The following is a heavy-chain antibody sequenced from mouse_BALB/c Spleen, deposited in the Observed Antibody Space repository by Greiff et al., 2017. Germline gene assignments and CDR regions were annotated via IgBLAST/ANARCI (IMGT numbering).Heavy chain of an antibody. Sequence: VQLQQSGPGLVAPSQSLSITCTVSGFSLTSYGVSWVRQPPGKGLEWLGVIWSGGSTDYNAAFISRLSISKDNSKSQVFFKMNSLQADDTAIYYCARKGHYYGSSPWFAYWGQGTLVTVSA. V-gene: IGHV2-4*02. J-gene: IGHJ3*01. CDR1: GFSLTSYG. CDR2: IWSGGST. D-gene: IGHD1-1*01. CDR3: ARKGHYYGSSPWFAY.